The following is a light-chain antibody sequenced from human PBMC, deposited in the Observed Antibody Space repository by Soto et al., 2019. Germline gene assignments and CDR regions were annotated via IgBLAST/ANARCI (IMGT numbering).Light chain of an antibody. J-gene: IGKJ1*01. CDR1: QGISSC. CDR2: KAS. Sequence: DIQMTQSASTLSASLGDRVTITWRGSQGISSCLAWYQQKPGKAPKLLIYKASSLANGVPSRFRGSGSGTEFSLTINGLQPDDFATYYCQQYDGYSPQTFGQGTKVDIK. CDR3: QQYDGYSPQT. V-gene: IGKV1-5*03.